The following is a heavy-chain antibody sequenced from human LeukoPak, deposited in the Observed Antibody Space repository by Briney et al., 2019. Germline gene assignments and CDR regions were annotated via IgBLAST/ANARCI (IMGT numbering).Heavy chain of an antibody. CDR3: ARAGGVKTAALDLDY. V-gene: IGHV4-59*01. J-gene: IGHJ4*02. D-gene: IGHD6-25*01. CDR2: IYSSGSA. CDR1: GGSISDYS. Sequence: SETLSLTCTVSGGSISDYSWSWIRQPPGKGLEWIGNIYSSGSANHNPSLKSRVTISRDTSKNQFSLKLTSVTTADTAVYYCARAGGVKTAALDLDYWGQGTLVTVSS.